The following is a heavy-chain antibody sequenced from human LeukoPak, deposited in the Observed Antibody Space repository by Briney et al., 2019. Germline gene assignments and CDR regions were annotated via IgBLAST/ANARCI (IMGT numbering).Heavy chain of an antibody. CDR2: IYHSGST. CDR1: GGSISSSNW. J-gene: IGHJ6*03. CDR3: ARVIRSWSGYYFYYYYMDV. D-gene: IGHD3-3*01. Sequence: SGTLSLTCAVSGGSISSSNWWSWVRQPPGKGLEWIGEIYHSGSTNYNPSLKSRVTITVDTSKNQFSLKLSSVTAADTAVYYCARVIRSWSGYYFYYYYMDVWGKGTTVTVSS. V-gene: IGHV4-4*02.